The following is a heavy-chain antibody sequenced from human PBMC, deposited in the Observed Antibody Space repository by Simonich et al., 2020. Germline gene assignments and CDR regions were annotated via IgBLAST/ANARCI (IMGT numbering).Heavy chain of an antibody. J-gene: IGHJ6*02. CDR1: GYSISSGYY. CDR3: ARVGYSNYYYYGMDV. D-gene: IGHD6-13*01. V-gene: IGHV4-38-2*01. Sequence: QVQLQESGPGLVKPSETLSLTCAVSGYSISSGYYWGWIRQPPGKGLEWIGSIYHSGNTYYTPPLNIRVTISVDTSKNQFSRKLSSVTAADTAVYYCARVGYSNYYYYGMDVWGQGTTVTVSS. CDR2: IYHSGNT.